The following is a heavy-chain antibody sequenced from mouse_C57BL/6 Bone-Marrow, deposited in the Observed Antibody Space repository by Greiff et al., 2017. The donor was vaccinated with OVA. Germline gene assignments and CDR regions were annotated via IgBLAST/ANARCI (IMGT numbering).Heavy chain of an antibody. CDR2: IDPEDGET. V-gene: IGHV14-2*01. Sequence: EVQLHQSGAELVKPGASVKLSCTASGFNITDYYMHWVKQRTEKGLEWIGRIDPEDGETKYAQKFQGKATITADTSSNTAYLQLSSLTSEDTAVYYLARGALLPSNYWGQGTSVTVSS. D-gene: IGHD5-5*01. CDR3: ARGALLPSNY. J-gene: IGHJ4*01. CDR1: GFNITDYY.